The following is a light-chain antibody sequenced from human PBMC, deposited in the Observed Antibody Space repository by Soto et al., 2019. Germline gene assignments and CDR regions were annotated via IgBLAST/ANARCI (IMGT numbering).Light chain of an antibody. V-gene: IGLV2-8*01. CDR2: EVS. CDR1: SSDVGDHNY. J-gene: IGLJ1*01. CDR3: AAWDDSLSGPV. Sequence: QSVLTQPPSASGSPGQSVTISCTGTSSDVGDHNYVSWYQHHPGKAPKLVIYEVSQRPSGVPDRFSGSKSGTTASLAICGLQSEDEADYYCAAWDDSLSGPVFGTGTKVTVL.